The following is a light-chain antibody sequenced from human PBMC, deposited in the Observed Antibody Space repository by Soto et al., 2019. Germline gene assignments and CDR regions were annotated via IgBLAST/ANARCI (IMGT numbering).Light chain of an antibody. CDR2: EGS. J-gene: IGLJ1*01. CDR3: CSFAGSSFSLYV. CDR1: SSDFGTYNL. V-gene: IGLV2-23*01. Sequence: QSALTQPASVSGSPGQSITISCTGTSSDFGTYNLVSWYQQHPGKAPKVMIYEGSKRPSGVSDRFSGSKSGNMASLTISGLQAEDEADYYCCSFAGSSFSLYVFGTGTKVTVL.